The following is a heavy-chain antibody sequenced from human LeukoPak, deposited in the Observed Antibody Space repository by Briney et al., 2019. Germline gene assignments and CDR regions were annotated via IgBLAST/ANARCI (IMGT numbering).Heavy chain of an antibody. J-gene: IGHJ4*02. CDR3: TFDYGGNSGDY. CDR2: IKSKTDGETT. D-gene: IGHD4-23*01. Sequence: GGSLRLSCAASGFTFSNAWMSWVRQAPGKGLEGVGRIKSKTDGETTDYAAPVKGRFTISRDDSKNTLYLQMNSLKTEDTAVYYCTFDYGGNSGDYWGQGTLVTVSS. V-gene: IGHV3-15*01. CDR1: GFTFSNAW.